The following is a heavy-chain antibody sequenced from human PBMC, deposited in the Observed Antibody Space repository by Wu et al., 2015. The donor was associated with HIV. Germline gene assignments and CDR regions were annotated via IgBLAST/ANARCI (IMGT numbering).Heavy chain of an antibody. CDR3: ARNSDSVATSLYSLGV. V-gene: IGHV1-69*18. J-gene: IGHJ6*02. CDR1: GGTFSSYA. Sequence: QVQLLQSGAEVKKPGSSVKVSCQASGGTFSSYAISWVRQAPGQGLEWMGRIIPILGTVKYAQKFQGTVTFTADESTGTAYMEVSSLRSDDTAVYYCARNSDSVATSLYSLGVWGQGTPVTVSS. CDR2: IIPILGTV. D-gene: IGHD5-12*01.